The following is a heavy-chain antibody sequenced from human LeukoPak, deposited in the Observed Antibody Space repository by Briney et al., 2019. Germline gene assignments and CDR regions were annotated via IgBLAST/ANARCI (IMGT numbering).Heavy chain of an antibody. Sequence: PGGSLRLSCAASGFTFSSYGMSWVRQAPGKGLEWVSAISGSGGSTYYADSVKGRFTISRDNSKNTLYLQMNSLRPEDTAIYYCARALTYGDSSEGDFFFDYWGQGALVTVSS. CDR2: ISGSGGST. CDR3: ARALTYGDSSEGDFFFDY. J-gene: IGHJ4*02. D-gene: IGHD4-17*01. CDR1: GFTFSSYG. V-gene: IGHV3-23*01.